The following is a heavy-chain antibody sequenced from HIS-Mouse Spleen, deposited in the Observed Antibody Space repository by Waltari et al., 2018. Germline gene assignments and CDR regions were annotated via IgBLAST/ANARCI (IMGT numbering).Heavy chain of an antibody. J-gene: IGHJ4*02. V-gene: IGHV3-30-3*01. CDR2: ISYAVSNN. Sequence: QVQLVESGGGVVQPGRSLRRSCAASGFTFSSYAMHWVRQAPGKGLEWVAFISYAVSNNSYAGSVKGRFTISRDNSKNTLYLQMNSLGAEDTAVYYCARVMGMELGTDYWGQGTLVTVSS. D-gene: IGHD7-27*01. CDR3: ARVMGMELGTDY. CDR1: GFTFSSYA.